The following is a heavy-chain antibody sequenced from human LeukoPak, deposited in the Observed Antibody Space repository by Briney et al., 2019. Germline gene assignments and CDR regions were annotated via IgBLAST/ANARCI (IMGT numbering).Heavy chain of an antibody. D-gene: IGHD6-6*01. V-gene: IGHV1-69*02. CDR3: AIRWYSSSSDDY. J-gene: IGHJ4*02. CDR2: IIPILGIA. CDR1: GGTFSSYT. Sequence: GASVKVSCMASGGTFSSYTISWVRQAPGQGLEWMGRIIPILGIANYAQKFQGRVTITADKSTSTAYMELSSLRSEDTAVYYCAIRWYSSSSDDYWGQGTLVTVSS.